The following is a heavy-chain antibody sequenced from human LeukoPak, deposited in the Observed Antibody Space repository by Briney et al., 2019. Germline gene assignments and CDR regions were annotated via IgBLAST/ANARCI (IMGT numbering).Heavy chain of an antibody. CDR3: ASVTADCSSTSCYETGWFDP. CDR2: IIPIFGTA. Sequence: SVKVSCKDSGGTFSSYAISWVRQAPGQGLEWMGRIIPIFGTANYAQKFQGRVTITTDESTSTAYMELSSLRSEDTAVYYCASVTADCSSTSCYETGWFDPWGQGTLVTVSS. D-gene: IGHD2-2*01. V-gene: IGHV1-69*05. J-gene: IGHJ5*02. CDR1: GGTFSSYA.